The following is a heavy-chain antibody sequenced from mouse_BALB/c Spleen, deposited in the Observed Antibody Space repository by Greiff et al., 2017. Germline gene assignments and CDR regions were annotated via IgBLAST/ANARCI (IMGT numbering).Heavy chain of an antibody. J-gene: IGHJ2*01. CDR2: IYPGNSDT. CDR3: TRWGYGYYFDY. Sequence: VQLQQSGTVLARPGASVKMSCEASGYSFTSYWMLWVKQRPGQGLDWVGAIYPGNSDTSYNQKFKGKAKLTAVTSASTPYMELSSLTNEDSAVYYCTRWGYGYYFDYWGRGTTLTVSS. V-gene: IGHV1-5*01. D-gene: IGHD1-2*01. CDR1: GYSFTSYW.